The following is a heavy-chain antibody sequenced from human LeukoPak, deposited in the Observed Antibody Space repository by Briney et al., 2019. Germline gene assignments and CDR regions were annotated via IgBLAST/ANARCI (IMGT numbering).Heavy chain of an antibody. D-gene: IGHD3-3*01. V-gene: IGHV1-8*01. Sequence: ASVKVSCKASGYTFTSYDINWVRQATGQGLEWMGWMNPNSGNTGYAQKFQGRVTMTRNTSISTAYMELSSVTAADTAVYYCARGRGDFWSDLTPYYFDYWGQGTLVTVSS. CDR1: GYTFTSYD. J-gene: IGHJ4*02. CDR2: MNPNSGNT. CDR3: ARGRGDFWSDLTPYYFDY.